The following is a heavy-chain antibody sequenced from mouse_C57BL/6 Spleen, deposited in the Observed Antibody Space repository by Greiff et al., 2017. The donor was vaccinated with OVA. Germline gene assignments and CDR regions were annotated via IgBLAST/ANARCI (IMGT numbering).Heavy chain of an antibody. Sequence: EVQLQESGPELVKPGASVKMSCKASGYTFTDYNMHWVKQSHGKSLEWIGYINPNNGGTSYNQKFKGKATLTLNKSSSTAYMELRSLTSEDSAVYYCARSYGSSPLAYWGQGTLVTVSA. CDR1: GYTFTDYN. CDR2: INPNNGGT. CDR3: ARSYGSSPLAY. D-gene: IGHD1-1*01. V-gene: IGHV1-22*01. J-gene: IGHJ3*01.